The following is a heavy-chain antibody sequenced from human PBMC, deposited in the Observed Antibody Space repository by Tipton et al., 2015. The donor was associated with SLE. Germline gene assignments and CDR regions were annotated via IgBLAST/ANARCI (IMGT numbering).Heavy chain of an antibody. Sequence: QSGAEVKKPGESLKISCKGSGYSFTSYWIGWVRQMPGKGLEWMGIIYPGDSDTRYSPSFQGQVTISADKSISTAYLQWSSLKASDTAMYYCARRGEGYCSSTSCPDPFDIWGQGTMVTVSS. V-gene: IGHV5-51*03. CDR2: IYPGDSDT. CDR1: GYSFTSYW. CDR3: ARRGEGYCSSTSCPDPFDI. D-gene: IGHD2-2*01. J-gene: IGHJ3*02.